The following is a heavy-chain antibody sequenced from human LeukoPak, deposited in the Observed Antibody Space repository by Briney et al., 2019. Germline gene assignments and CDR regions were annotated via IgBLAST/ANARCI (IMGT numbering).Heavy chain of an antibody. V-gene: IGHV4-39*01. J-gene: IGHJ4*02. D-gene: IGHD3-22*01. CDR3: ARLLVGVITTHSGDC. Sequence: SETLSLTCTVSSDSISNSAYHWGWIRQPPGRGLEWIGTIYYSRGTYYNPSLESRVTISVDTSKNQFSLKLSSVTAADTAVYYCARLLVGVITTHSGDCWGQGTLVTVSS. CDR1: SDSISNSAYH. CDR2: IYYSRGT.